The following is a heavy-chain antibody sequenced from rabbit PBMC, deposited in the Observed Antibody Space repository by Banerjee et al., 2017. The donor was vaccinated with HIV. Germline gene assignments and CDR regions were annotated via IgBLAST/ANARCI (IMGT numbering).Heavy chain of an antibody. CDR1: GLDFSSSYW. V-gene: IGHV1S40*01. CDR2: IYAGSSGST. J-gene: IGHJ4*01. D-gene: IGHD4-1*01. Sequence: QSLEESGGDLVKPGASLTLTCTASGLDFSSSYWICWVRQAPGKGLEWIACIYAGSSGSTYYASWAKGRFTVSKTSSTTVTLQMTSLTAADTATYFCARGGTYSGDGYNLWGPGTLVTVS. CDR3: ARGGTYSGDGYNL.